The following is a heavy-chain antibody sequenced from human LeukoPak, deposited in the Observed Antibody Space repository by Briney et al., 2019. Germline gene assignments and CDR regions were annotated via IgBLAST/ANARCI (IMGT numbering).Heavy chain of an antibody. Sequence: RSGGSLRLSCAASGFTFSSYSMNWVRQAPGKGLEWVSSISSSSSYIYYADSVKGRFTISRDNSKNTLYLQMNSLRAEDTAVYYCARDLGVHGWQTPLDYWGQGTLVTVSS. D-gene: IGHD1-1*01. CDR1: GFTFSSYS. CDR3: ARDLGVHGWQTPLDY. CDR2: ISSSSSYI. J-gene: IGHJ4*02. V-gene: IGHV3-21*01.